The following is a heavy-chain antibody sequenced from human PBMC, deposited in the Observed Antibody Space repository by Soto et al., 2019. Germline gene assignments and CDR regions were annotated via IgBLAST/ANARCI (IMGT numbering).Heavy chain of an antibody. CDR1: GFSLSTSGVG. D-gene: IGHD1-1*01. V-gene: IGHV2-5*02. CDR3: AHRVVLHGNWNGDPLDF. Sequence: SGPTLGNPTQTLTLTCTFSGFSLSTSGVGVGWIRQPPGKALERLALIYWDDDKRYSPSLKSRLTITKDTSKNQVVLTLANVDPVDTATYYCAHRVVLHGNWNGDPLDFRGQG. J-gene: IGHJ4*02. CDR2: IYWDDDK.